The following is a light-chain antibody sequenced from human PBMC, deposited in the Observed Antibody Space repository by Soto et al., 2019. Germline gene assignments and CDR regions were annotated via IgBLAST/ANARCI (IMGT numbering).Light chain of an antibody. CDR2: SAS. V-gene: IGKV2-28*01. J-gene: IGKJ5*01. CDR1: HSLLYNNTYNY. Sequence: EIVLTQSPLTLPVPPGEPASSSCRSSHSLLYNNTYNYLDWYVQKPGQPPHLLIYSASNRAPGVPDRFSGSGSGTDFTLKINRVEAEDVGTYYCMQALQSLTFGQGTRVEIK. CDR3: MQALQSLT.